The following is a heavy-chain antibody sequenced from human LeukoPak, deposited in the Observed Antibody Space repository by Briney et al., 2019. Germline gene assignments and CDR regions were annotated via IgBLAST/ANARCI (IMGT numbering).Heavy chain of an antibody. Sequence: GGSLRLSCAASGFTFSSYAMSWVRQAPGKGLEWVSAISGSGGSTYYADSVKGRFTISRDNSKNTLYLQMNSLGAEDTAVYYCGQKDSSGYYEYWGLGTLVTVSS. CDR1: GFTFSSYA. V-gene: IGHV3-23*01. CDR3: GQKDSSGYYEY. D-gene: IGHD3-22*01. CDR2: ISGSGGST. J-gene: IGHJ4*02.